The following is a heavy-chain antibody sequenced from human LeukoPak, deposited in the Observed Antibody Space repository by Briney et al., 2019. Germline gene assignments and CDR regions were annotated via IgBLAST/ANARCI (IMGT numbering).Heavy chain of an antibody. V-gene: IGHV4-31*03. D-gene: IGHD3-22*01. Sequence: SQTLSLTCTVSGGSISSGGYYWTWIRQHPGKGLEWIGYIYYSGSTYYNPSLKSRLTMSVDTSKNQFSLKLSSVTAADTAVYYCAGLRASGNGYLNWFDPWGQGTLVTVSS. CDR3: AGLRASGNGYLNWFDP. J-gene: IGHJ5*02. CDR1: GGSISSGGYY. CDR2: IYYSGST.